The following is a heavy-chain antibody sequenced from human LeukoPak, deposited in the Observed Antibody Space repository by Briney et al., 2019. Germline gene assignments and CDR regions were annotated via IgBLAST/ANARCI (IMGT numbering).Heavy chain of an antibody. CDR1: GFTFSDYY. CDR2: ITNSGSTT. J-gene: IGHJ4*02. CDR3: ARDRGYCSSTSAYGSSGCLGYFDY. Sequence: GGSLRLSCVASGFTFSDYYMSWIRQAPGKGLEWISYITNSGSTTFYADSVKGRFTISRDNSKNTLYMQMNSMRAEDTAVYYCARDRGYCSSTSAYGSSGCLGYFDYWGQGTLVTVSS. V-gene: IGHV3-11*04. D-gene: IGHD2-2*01.